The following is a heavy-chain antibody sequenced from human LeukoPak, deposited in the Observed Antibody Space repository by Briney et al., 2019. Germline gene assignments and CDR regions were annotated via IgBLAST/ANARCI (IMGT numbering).Heavy chain of an antibody. D-gene: IGHD6-6*01. V-gene: IGHV1-3*04. Sequence: ASVKVSCKASGYTFTTYAIHWVRQAPGQRLEWMGWISTYNDDRKYSPKFQGTVTITTDTSASTAYLELSSLRSEDTAVYYCARDRSSFSYAFDIWGQGTMVTVSS. CDR3: ARDRSSFSYAFDI. J-gene: IGHJ3*02. CDR1: GYTFTTYA. CDR2: ISTYNDDR.